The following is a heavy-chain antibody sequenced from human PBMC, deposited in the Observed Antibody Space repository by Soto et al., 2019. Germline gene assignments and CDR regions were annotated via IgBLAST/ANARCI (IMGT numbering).Heavy chain of an antibody. Sequence: ASVKVSCKASGLTFTSSAVQWVRQARGQRLEWIGWIVVGSGNTNYAQKFQERVTITRDMSTSTAYMELSSLRSEDTAVYYCAADGYSYGYGYYYYYGMDVWGQGTTVTVSS. J-gene: IGHJ6*02. CDR1: GLTFTSSA. V-gene: IGHV1-58*01. CDR2: IVVGSGNT. CDR3: AADGYSYGYGYYYYYGMDV. D-gene: IGHD5-18*01.